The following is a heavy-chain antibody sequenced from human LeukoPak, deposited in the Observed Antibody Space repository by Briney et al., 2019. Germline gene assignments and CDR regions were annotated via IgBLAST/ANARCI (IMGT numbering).Heavy chain of an antibody. Sequence: PGGFLRLSCAASGFTFSSYAMSWVRQAPGKGLEWVSTINGGGVNTHYADSVGGRFTISRDNSKNTLFLQMNSLRDEDTAVYYCAKTRPLDSSSWSHGDYWGQGTLVTVSS. CDR2: INGGGVNT. V-gene: IGHV3-23*01. CDR3: AKTRPLDSSSWSHGDY. D-gene: IGHD6-13*01. J-gene: IGHJ4*02. CDR1: GFTFSSYA.